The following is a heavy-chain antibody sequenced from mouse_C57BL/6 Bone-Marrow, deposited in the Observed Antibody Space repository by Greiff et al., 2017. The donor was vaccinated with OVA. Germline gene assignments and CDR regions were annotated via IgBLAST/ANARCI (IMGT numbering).Heavy chain of an antibody. CDR3: TRSALYYYGSSFVYFDY. D-gene: IGHD1-1*01. V-gene: IGHV1-15*01. J-gene: IGHJ2*01. Sequence: QVHVKQSGAELVRPGASVTLSCKASGYTFTDYEMHWVKQTPVHGLEWIGAIDPETGGTAYNQKFKGKAILTADKSSSTAYMELRSLTSEDSAVYYCTRSALYYYGSSFVYFDYWGQGTTLTVSS. CDR1: GYTFTDYE. CDR2: IDPETGGT.